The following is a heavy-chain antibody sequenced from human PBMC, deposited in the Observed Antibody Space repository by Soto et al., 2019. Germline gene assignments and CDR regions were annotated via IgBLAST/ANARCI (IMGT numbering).Heavy chain of an antibody. V-gene: IGHV4-30-4*01. J-gene: IGHJ4*02. CDR1: GGSISSGDYY. CDR3: ARGYRDGYNYWGVFWVVFDY. D-gene: IGHD5-12*01. Sequence: PSETLSLTCTVSGGSISSGDYYWSWIRQPPGKGLEWIGCIYYSGSTYYNPSLKSRVTISVDTSKNQFSLKLSSVTAADTAVYYCARGYRDGYNYWGVFWVVFDYWGQGTLVTVS. CDR2: IYYSGST.